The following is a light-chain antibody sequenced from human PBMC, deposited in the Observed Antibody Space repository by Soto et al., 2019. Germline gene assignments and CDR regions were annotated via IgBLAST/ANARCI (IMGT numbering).Light chain of an antibody. CDR2: EVT. CDR3: SSYTSSTTVV. J-gene: IGLJ2*01. Sequence: QSALTQPPSVSGSPGQSVTISCTGTSGDVGTYNRVSWYQQPPGTARKLMIYEVTNRPSGVPDRFSGSKSGNTASLTISGLQAEDEADYYCSSYTSSTTVVFGGGTKVTVL. V-gene: IGLV2-18*02. CDR1: SGDVGTYNR.